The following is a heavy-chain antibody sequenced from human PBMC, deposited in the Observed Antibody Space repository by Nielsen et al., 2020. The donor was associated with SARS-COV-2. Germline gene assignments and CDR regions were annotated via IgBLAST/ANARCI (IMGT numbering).Heavy chain of an antibody. CDR2: IKSKTDGGTT. J-gene: IGHJ6*03. Sequence: GGSLRLSCAASGFTFSNAWMSWVRQAPGKGLEWVGRIKSKTDGGTTDYAAPVKGRFTISRDDSKNTLYLQMNSLKTEDTAVYYCTHMVRGVMDYYYYMDVWGKGTTVTVSS. D-gene: IGHD3-10*01. CDR1: GFTFSNAW. CDR3: THMVRGVMDYYYYMDV. V-gene: IGHV3-15*01.